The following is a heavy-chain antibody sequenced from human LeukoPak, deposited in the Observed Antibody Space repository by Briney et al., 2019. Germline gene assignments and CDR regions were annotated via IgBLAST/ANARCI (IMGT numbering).Heavy chain of an antibody. D-gene: IGHD1-26*01. CDR1: GFTFSSYA. CDR3: AKELLGAGWELLRLGYYFDY. V-gene: IGHV3-23*01. Sequence: VQPGRSLRLSCAASGFTFSSYAMSWVRQAPGKGLEWVSAISGSGGSTYYADSVKGRFTISRDNSKNTLYLQMNSLRAEDTAVYYCAKELLGAGWELLRLGYYFDYWGQGTLVTVSS. J-gene: IGHJ4*02. CDR2: ISGSGGST.